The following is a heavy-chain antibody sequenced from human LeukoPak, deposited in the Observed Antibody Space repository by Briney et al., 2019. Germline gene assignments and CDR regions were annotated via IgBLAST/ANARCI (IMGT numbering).Heavy chain of an antibody. Sequence: GGSLRLSCAASGFTFSSYDMHWVRQATGKGLEWVSAIGTAGDTYYPGSVKGRFTISRENAKNSLYLQMNSLRAGDTAVYYCAKDRDSSGWYSARTYDYWGQGTLVTVSS. V-gene: IGHV3-13*01. CDR1: GFTFSSYD. J-gene: IGHJ4*02. D-gene: IGHD6-19*01. CDR2: IGTAGDT. CDR3: AKDRDSSGWYSARTYDY.